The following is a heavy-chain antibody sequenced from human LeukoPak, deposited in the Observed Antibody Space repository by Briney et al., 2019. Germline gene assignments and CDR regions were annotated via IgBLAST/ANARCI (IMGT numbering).Heavy chain of an antibody. CDR3: ASLNYYDSSGYGFDY. D-gene: IGHD3-22*01. CDR2: IYHSGST. CDR1: GGSISSSNW. V-gene: IGHV4-4*02. Sequence: SETLSLTCAVSGGSISSSNWWSWVRQPPGKGLEWIGEIYHSGSTNYNPSLKSRVTISVDKSKNQFSLKLSSVTAADTAVYYCASLNYYDSSGYGFDYWGQGTLVTVSS. J-gene: IGHJ4*02.